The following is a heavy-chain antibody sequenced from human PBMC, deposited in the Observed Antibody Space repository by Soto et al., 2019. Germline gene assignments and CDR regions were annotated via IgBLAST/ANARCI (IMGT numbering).Heavy chain of an antibody. D-gene: IGHD2-2*01. CDR3: ARESSEGYCSSTSCYVPRFDY. CDR1: GYTFTSYY. Sequence: GASVKVSCKASGYTFTSYYMHWVRQAPGQGLEWMGIINPSGGSTSYAQKFQGRVTMTRDTSTSTVYMELSSLRSEDTAVYYCARESSEGYCSSTSCYVPRFDYWGQGTLVTVSS. J-gene: IGHJ4*02. V-gene: IGHV1-46*03. CDR2: INPSGGST.